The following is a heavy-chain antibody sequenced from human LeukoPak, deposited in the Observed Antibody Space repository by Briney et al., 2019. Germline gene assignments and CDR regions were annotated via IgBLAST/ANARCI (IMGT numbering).Heavy chain of an antibody. CDR1: GFTFSAAW. CDR2: IKSKTDGGTT. V-gene: IGHV3-15*01. D-gene: IGHD1-1*01. CDR3: TVAGTDY. Sequence: GGPLRLSCAASGFTFSAAWMSWVRQAPGKGLEWVARIKSKTDGGTTDYAAPVKGRFTVSRDDSKNTLYLQMTSLKTEDTAVYYCTVAGTDYWGQGTLVTVSS. J-gene: IGHJ4*02.